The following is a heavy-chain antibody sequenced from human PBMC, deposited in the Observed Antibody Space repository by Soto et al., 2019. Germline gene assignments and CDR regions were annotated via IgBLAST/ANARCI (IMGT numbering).Heavy chain of an antibody. V-gene: IGHV3-33*01. CDR2: IWANGINK. D-gene: IGHD3-16*01. CDR3: VRERGPFGAFAI. Sequence: GGSVRLSCAASGFPFTTYGMHCVRQAPCKGLEWLAVIWANGINKYYADSVRGRFTISRDNSKKTLDLQMNSLRAEDTALYYCVRERGPFGAFAIWRKGTMV. J-gene: IGHJ3*02. CDR1: GFPFTTYG.